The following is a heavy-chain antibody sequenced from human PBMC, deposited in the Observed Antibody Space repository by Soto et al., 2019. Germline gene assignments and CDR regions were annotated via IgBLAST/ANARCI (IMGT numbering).Heavy chain of an antibody. D-gene: IGHD3-10*01. CDR2: ISGSGGST. V-gene: IGHV3-23*01. CDR1: GFTFSSYA. CDR3: AKSGLLWFGHDYGMDV. Sequence: GGSLRLSCAASGFTFSSYAMSWVRQAPGKGLEWVSAISGSGGSTYYADSVKGRFTISRDNSKNTLYLQMNSLRAEDTAVYYCAKSGLLWFGHDYGMDVWGQGTTVTAP. J-gene: IGHJ6*02.